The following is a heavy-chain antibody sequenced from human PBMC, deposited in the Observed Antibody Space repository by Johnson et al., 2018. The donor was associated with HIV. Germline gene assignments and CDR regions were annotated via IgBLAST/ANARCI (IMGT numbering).Heavy chain of an antibody. CDR1: GFTFSSYA. J-gene: IGHJ3*02. V-gene: IGHV3-30*04. D-gene: IGHD5-12*01. CDR3: ARGRKDIEAADGLDNDAFDM. CDR2: ISYGGGKK. Sequence: QVQLVESGGGVVQPGRSLRLSCAASGFTFSSYAMHWVRQAPGKGREWVAVISYGGGKKYYGDSVEGRFTISKDISKNTLYLQMDSLRPEETAVYYCARGRKDIEAADGLDNDAFDMWGQGTLVTVSS.